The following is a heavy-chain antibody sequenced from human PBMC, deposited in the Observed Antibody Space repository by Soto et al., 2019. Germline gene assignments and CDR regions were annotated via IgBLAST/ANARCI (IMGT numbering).Heavy chain of an antibody. D-gene: IGHD6-13*01. CDR2: IIPIFGTA. CDR3: ARGVFPGIADYYRMDV. V-gene: IGHV1-69*01. J-gene: IGHJ6*02. Sequence: QVQLVQSGAEVKKPGSSVKVSCKASGGTFSSYAISWVRQAPGQGLEWMGGIIPIFGTANYAQKFQGRVTITADESTSTAYMQLSSLRSEDSAVYYCARGVFPGIADYYRMDVWGQGTTVTVSS. CDR1: GGTFSSYA.